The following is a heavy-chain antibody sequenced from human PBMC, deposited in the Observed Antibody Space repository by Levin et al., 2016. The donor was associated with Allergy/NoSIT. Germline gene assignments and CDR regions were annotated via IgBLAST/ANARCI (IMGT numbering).Heavy chain of an antibody. Sequence: GESLKISCAASGFTFSSYSMNWVRQAPGKGLEWVSSISSSSSYIYYADSVKGRFTISRDNAKNSLYLQMNSLRAEDTAVYYCARDHRASGYGPAWDDYYYYGMDVWGQGTTVTVLL. CDR3: ARDHRASGYGPAWDDYYYYGMDV. V-gene: IGHV3-21*01. J-gene: IGHJ6*02. CDR2: ISSSSSYI. D-gene: IGHD5-12*01. CDR1: GFTFSSYS.